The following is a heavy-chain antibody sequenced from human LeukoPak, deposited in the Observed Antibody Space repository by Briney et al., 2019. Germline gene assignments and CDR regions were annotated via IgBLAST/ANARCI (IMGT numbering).Heavy chain of an antibody. J-gene: IGHJ3*02. D-gene: IGHD5-18*01. CDR2: ISSSGST. CDR1: GDSISSGDYY. CDR3: ARDRGRVRGYSYGYDGAFDI. V-gene: IGHV4-61*02. Sequence: PSETLSLTCTVSGDSISSGDYYWSWIRQPAGKGLEWIGRISSSGSTNYNPSLKSRVTISVDTSKNQFSLKLSSVTAADTAVYYCARDRGRVRGYSYGYDGAFDIWGQGTMVTVSS.